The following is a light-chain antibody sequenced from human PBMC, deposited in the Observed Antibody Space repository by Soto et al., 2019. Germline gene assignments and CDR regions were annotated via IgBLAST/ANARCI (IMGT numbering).Light chain of an antibody. CDR2: YDN. Sequence: SYELTQPPSVSVAPGKTARITCGGNNIGSKSVHWYQQKPGQAPVLVIYYDNDRPSGIPERFSGSNSGNTATLTISRVEAGDEADYYCQVWDSSSDLRGVFGGGTKVTAL. V-gene: IGLV3-21*04. CDR3: QVWDSSSDLRGV. CDR1: NIGSKS. J-gene: IGLJ2*01.